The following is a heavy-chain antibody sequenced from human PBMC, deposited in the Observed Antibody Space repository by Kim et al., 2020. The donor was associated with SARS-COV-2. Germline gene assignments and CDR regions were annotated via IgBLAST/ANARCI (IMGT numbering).Heavy chain of an antibody. CDR3: AKIGAARPWAQGGDWYFDP. D-gene: IGHD6-6*01. Sequence: GGSLRLSCAATGFTFSSYAMSWVRQAPGKGLEWVSAISGSGGSTYYADSVKGRFTISRDNSKNTPYLQMNSLRAEDTAVYYCAKIGAARPWAQGGDWYFDPWGRGTLVTVSS. CDR2: ISGSGGST. V-gene: IGHV3-23*01. J-gene: IGHJ2*01. CDR1: GFTFSSYA.